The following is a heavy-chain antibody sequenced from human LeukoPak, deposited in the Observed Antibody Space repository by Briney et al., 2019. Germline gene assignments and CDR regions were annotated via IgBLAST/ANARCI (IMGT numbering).Heavy chain of an antibody. D-gene: IGHD3-3*01. V-gene: IGHV3-23*01. J-gene: IGHJ6*02. Sequence: PGGSLRLSCAASGFTFSSYAMNWIRQAPGTGLEWVSGISANGRNTISADSVKGRFTISRDNSKNTLYLQMNSLRAEDTAIYYCAKQSNDFWDGYSAPPGYGMDVWGQGTTVTVSS. CDR1: GFTFSSYA. CDR2: ISANGRNT. CDR3: AKQSNDFWDGYSAPPGYGMDV.